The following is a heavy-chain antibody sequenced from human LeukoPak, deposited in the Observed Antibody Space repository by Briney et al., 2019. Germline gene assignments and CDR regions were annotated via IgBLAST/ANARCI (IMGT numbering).Heavy chain of an antibody. V-gene: IGHV3-15*01. CDR1: GFTFSSAW. D-gene: IGHD3-22*01. J-gene: IGHJ3*02. Sequence: GGSLRLSCAASGFTFSSAWMNWVRQAPGKGLEWVGRIKSKTDDGTTDYATPVTGRFTISRDDSKDTLYLQMNSLKSEDTAVYYCTAKAPYSRSRVPGFDGFDIWGQGTMVTVSS. CDR3: TAKAPYSRSRVPGFDGFDI. CDR2: IKSKTDDGTT.